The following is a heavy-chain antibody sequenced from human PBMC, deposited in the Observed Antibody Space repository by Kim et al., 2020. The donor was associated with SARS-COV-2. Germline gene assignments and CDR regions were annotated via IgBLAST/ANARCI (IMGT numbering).Heavy chain of an antibody. V-gene: IGHV3-30*18. D-gene: IGHD3-10*01. CDR3: AKDWGMVRGVIAPFY. J-gene: IGHJ4*02. CDR2: ISYDGSNK. Sequence: GGSLRLSCAASGFTFSSYGMHWVRQAPGKGLEWVAVISYDGSNKYYADSVKGRFTISRDNSKNTLYLQMNSLRAEDTAVYYCAKDWGMVRGVIAPFYWGQGTLVTVSS. CDR1: GFTFSSYG.